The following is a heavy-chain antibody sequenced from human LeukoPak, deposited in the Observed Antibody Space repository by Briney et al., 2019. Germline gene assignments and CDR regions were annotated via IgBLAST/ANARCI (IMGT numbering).Heavy chain of an antibody. Sequence: NSSETLSLTCTVSGGSISSSSYYWGWLRQPPGKGREWIGTINDSGSTYYNPSLKSRVTISVDTSKNQFSLKLNSVTAADTAVYYCARAMGRTYYYESSGYLSDNWFDPWGQGTLVTVSS. D-gene: IGHD3-22*01. CDR1: GGSISSSSYY. CDR2: INDSGST. V-gene: IGHV4-39*07. J-gene: IGHJ5*02. CDR3: ARAMGRTYYYESSGYLSDNWFDP.